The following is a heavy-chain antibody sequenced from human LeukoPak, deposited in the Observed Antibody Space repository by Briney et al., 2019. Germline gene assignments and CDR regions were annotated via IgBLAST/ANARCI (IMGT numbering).Heavy chain of an antibody. Sequence: ASVKVSCKASEYTFTRYAINWLRQAPGQGLEWTGWINMYTANPAYAQGFTERFVFSLDTSVTTAYLQISNLKTEDTAVYYCARHDNDDDFDYWGQGTLVTVSS. CDR2: INMYTANP. J-gene: IGHJ4*02. CDR3: ARHDNDDDFDY. CDR1: EYTFTRYA. V-gene: IGHV7-4-1*02. D-gene: IGHD3-16*01.